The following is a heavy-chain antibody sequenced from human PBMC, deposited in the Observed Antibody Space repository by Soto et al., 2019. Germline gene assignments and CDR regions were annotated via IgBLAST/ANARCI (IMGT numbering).Heavy chain of an antibody. J-gene: IGHJ4*02. CDR3: ARRGRGAGTFFG. CDR2: IYYSGST. D-gene: IGHD1-7*01. CDR1: GGSISSSSYY. Sequence: SETLSLTCTVSGGSISSSSYYWGWIRQPPGKGLEWIGSIYYSGSTYYNPSLKSRVTISVDTSKNQFSLKLSSVTAADTTVYYCARRGRGAGTFFGWGQGTLVTVSS. V-gene: IGHV4-39*01.